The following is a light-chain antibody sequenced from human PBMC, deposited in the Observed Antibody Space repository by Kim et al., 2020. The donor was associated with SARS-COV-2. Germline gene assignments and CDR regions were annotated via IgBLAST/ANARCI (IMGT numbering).Light chain of an antibody. CDR2: DDN. J-gene: IGLJ2*01. CDR3: QVWDGSSDHVL. Sequence: PEKTARITCGVNNIGSKSVHRYHRKRGQAPVLVVYDDNDRPSGIPERFSGSNSGNTATLTISRVEAGDEADYYCQVWDGSSDHVLFGGGTQLTVL. CDR1: NIGSKS. V-gene: IGLV3-21*03.